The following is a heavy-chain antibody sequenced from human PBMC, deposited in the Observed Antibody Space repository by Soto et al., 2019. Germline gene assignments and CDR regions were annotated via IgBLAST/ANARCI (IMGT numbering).Heavy chain of an antibody. CDR2: IYHIGST. CDR3: ARVYSSIHPYYYYGMDV. D-gene: IGHD6-13*01. CDR1: GGSISSGGYS. V-gene: IGHV4-30-2*01. Sequence: PSETLSLTCAVSGGSISSGGYSWSWIRQPPGKGLEWVGYIYHIGSTYYNPSLKSRVTISVDRSKNQFSLKLSSVTAADTAVYYCARVYSSIHPYYYYGMDVWAQGTTVTVSS. J-gene: IGHJ6*02.